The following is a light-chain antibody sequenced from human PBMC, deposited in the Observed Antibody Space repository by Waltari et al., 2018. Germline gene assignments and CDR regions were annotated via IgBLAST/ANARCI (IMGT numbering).Light chain of an antibody. V-gene: IGKV1-39*01. CDR3: QQSYTTPRT. Sequence: DIQMTQSPSSLSASVGDRVTITCRASQSIINYLNWYQQKPAKAPKLVIYAASSLQSGLPSRFSGSGSGTDFTLTISSLQPEDFATYYCQQSYTTPRTFGGGTKVEIK. CDR1: QSIINY. J-gene: IGKJ4*01. CDR2: AAS.